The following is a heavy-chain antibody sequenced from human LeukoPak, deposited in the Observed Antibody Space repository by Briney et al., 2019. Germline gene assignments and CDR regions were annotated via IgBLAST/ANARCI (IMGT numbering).Heavy chain of an antibody. CDR1: GFTFSSYE. D-gene: IGHD3-22*01. V-gene: IGHV3-48*03. CDR3: ARGLYYYDNDSDRHFDY. Sequence: GGSLRLSRAASGFTFSSYEMNWVRQAPGKGLEWVSYISSSGSTIYYADSVKGRFTISRDNAKNSLYLQMNSLRAEDTAVYYCARGLYYYDNDSDRHFDYWGQGTLVTVSS. CDR2: ISSSGSTI. J-gene: IGHJ4*02.